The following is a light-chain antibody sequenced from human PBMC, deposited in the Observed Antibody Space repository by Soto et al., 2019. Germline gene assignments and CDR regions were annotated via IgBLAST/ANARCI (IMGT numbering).Light chain of an antibody. V-gene: IGKV3-15*01. CDR2: GAS. CDR1: QSVSSN. J-gene: IGKJ1*01. Sequence: EIVMTQSPATLSVSPGERATLSCRASQSVSSNLAWYQQKPGQAPRLLIYGASTRATGIPARFSGSGPGTEFTLIISSLQSEDFAVYYCQHYNKWPPWTFGQGTKVEIK. CDR3: QHYNKWPPWT.